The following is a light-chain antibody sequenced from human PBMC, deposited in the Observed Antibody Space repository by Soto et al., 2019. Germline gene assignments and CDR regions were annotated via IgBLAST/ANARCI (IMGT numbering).Light chain of an antibody. Sequence: DIQMTQSPSTLSASVGDRVTITCRASQSISSWLAWYQQKPGKAPKLLIYKASNLESGVPSRFSGSGSGTECTFTISSLQYDCFASYYCKQYNSFGPGTKVDIK. CDR2: KAS. CDR1: QSISSW. CDR3: KQYNS. V-gene: IGKV1-5*03. J-gene: IGKJ3*01.